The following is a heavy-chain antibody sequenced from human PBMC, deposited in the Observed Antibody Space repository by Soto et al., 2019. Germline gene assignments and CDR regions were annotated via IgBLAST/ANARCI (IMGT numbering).Heavy chain of an antibody. V-gene: IGHV4-39*01. D-gene: IGHD3-22*01. Sequence: QLQLQESGPGLVKPSETLSLTCTVSGGSFSSSTYYCGWIRQPPGKGLEWIGSMYSGGNTYYNPSLKSRVTVSVDTSKNHCSLKLTSVTAADTAMYYCARQPYGSTGYYYGAWGQGTLVTVSS. CDR1: GGSFSSSTYY. CDR3: ARQPYGSTGYYYGA. CDR2: MYSGGNT. J-gene: IGHJ5*02.